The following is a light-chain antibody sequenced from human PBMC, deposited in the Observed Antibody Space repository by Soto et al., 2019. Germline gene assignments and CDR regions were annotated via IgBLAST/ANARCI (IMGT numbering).Light chain of an antibody. J-gene: IGLJ1*01. CDR3: CSYTTSNTRQIV. CDR2: DVS. Sequence: QSVLAQPASVSGSPGQSITISCTGTSSDVGGYNYVSWYQQHPGKAPKFMIYDVSNRPSGVSNRFSGSKSGNTASLTISGLQAEDKADYYCCSYTTSNTRQIVFGTGTKVTVL. V-gene: IGLV2-14*01. CDR1: SSDVGGYNY.